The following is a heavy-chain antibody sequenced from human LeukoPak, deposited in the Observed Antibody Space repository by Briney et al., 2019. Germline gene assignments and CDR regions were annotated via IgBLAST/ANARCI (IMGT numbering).Heavy chain of an antibody. CDR3: ARGYPVSGSHAFDI. Sequence: PGRSLRLSCAASGFTFSNYGMHWVRQAPGKGLEWGAVIWYDGSNKYYADSVRGRFTISRDNSKNTLYLQMDSLRAEDTAVYSCARGYPVSGSHAFDIWGQGTMVTVSS. D-gene: IGHD3-10*01. V-gene: IGHV3-33*01. CDR2: IWYDGSNK. CDR1: GFTFSNYG. J-gene: IGHJ3*02.